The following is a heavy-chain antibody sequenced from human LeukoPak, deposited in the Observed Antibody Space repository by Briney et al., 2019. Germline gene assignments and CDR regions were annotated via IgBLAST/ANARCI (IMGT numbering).Heavy chain of an antibody. CDR1: GGSFSGYY. J-gene: IGHJ4*02. D-gene: IGHD3-3*01. CDR2: INHSGST. V-gene: IGHV4-34*01. CDR3: ARASPQTYDFWSGYYPLTHFDY. Sequence: SETLSLTCAVYGGSFSGYYWSWIRQPPGKGLEWIGEINHSGSTNYNPSLKSRVTISVDTSKNQFSLKLSSVTAADTAVYYCARASPQTYDFWSGYYPLTHFDYWGQGTLVTVSS.